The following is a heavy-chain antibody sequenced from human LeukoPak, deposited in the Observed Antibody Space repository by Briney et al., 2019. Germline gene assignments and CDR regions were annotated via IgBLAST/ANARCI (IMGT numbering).Heavy chain of an antibody. CDR1: VGSISSYY. D-gene: IGHD4/OR15-4a*01. CDR3: ARGPTLLTNWFVP. Sequence: SETLSLTCTVSVGSISSYYWSWIRQPPGKGLEWIGYIYYSGSTNYNPSLKSRVTISVDTSKNQFSLKLSSVTAADTAVYYCARGPTLLTNWFVPWRQGTIVGVSS. V-gene: IGHV4-59*01. J-gene: IGHJ5*02. CDR2: IYYSGST.